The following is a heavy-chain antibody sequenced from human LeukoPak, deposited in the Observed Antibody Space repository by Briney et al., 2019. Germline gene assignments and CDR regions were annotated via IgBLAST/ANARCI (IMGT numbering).Heavy chain of an antibody. CDR2: IFPGDSDT. V-gene: IGHV5-51*01. J-gene: IGHJ4*02. Sequence: GESLKISCKGSGYTFTNYWIGWVRQMPGKGLEWMGIIFPGDSDTRYSPSFQGQVTISADKSISTAYLQWRSLEASDTAMYYCARGDYGDYRVFYTLFDYWGQGTLVTVSS. CDR3: ARGDYGDYRVFYTLFDY. CDR1: GYTFTNYW. D-gene: IGHD4-17*01.